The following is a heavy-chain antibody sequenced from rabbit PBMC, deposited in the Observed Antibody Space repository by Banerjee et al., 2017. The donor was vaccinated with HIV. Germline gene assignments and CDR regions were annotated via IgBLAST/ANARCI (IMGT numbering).Heavy chain of an antibody. CDR3: ARGTSSSGYYSGSLNL. V-gene: IGHV1S40*01. Sequence: QSLEESGGDLVKPEGSLTLTCTASGFSFSSKYVMCWVRQAPGKGLEWIGCINTSSGNTVYASWAKGRFTISKTSSTTVTLQMTSLTAADTATYFCARGTSSSGYYSGSLNLWGPGTLVTVS. CDR2: INTSSGNT. D-gene: IGHD1-1*01. CDR1: GFSFSSKYV. J-gene: IGHJ4*01.